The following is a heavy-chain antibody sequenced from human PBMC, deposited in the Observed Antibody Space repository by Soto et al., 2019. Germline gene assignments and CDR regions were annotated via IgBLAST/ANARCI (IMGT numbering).Heavy chain of an antibody. CDR1: GYTFTSYD. Sequence: ASVKVSCKASGYTFTSYDINWVRQATGQGLEWMGWMNPNSGNTGYAQKFQGRVTMTRNTSISTAYMELSSLRSEDTAVYYCARVYRSGYYYGSGINDAFDIWGQGTMGIVSS. V-gene: IGHV1-8*01. CDR3: ARVYRSGYYYGSGINDAFDI. CDR2: MNPNSGNT. J-gene: IGHJ3*02. D-gene: IGHD3-10*01.